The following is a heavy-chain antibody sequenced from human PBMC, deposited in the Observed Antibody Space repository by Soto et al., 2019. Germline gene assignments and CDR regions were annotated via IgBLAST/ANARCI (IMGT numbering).Heavy chain of an antibody. D-gene: IGHD2-2*01. CDR2: ISAYNGNT. CDR1: GYTFTSYG. V-gene: IGHV1-18*01. J-gene: IGHJ6*02. Sequence: GASVKVSCKASGYTFTSYGISWVRQAPGQGLEWMGWISAYNGNTNYAQKLQGRVTMTTDTSTSTTYMELRSLRSDDTAVYYCARPGDLTLVVPAAITSLYYYYGMDVWGQGTTVTVSS. CDR3: ARPGDLTLVVPAAITSLYYYYGMDV.